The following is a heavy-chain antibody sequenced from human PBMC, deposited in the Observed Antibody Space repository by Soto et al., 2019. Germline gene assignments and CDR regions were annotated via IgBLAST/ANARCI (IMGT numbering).Heavy chain of an antibody. CDR3: VRQGIDYLHGLVDV. V-gene: IGHV4-59*08. CDR2: VYYAGDT. CDR1: SGPDRSHN. J-gene: IGHJ6*02. D-gene: IGHD4-17*01. Sequence: QVQLQQSGPRLVKPSETLSLTCTVSSGPDRSHNWGWIRQPPGRGLEWIGYVYYAGDTAYNPSLRARVTISADTSTNVISLTLNSATAADTAVYYCVRQGIDYLHGLVDVWGQGTTVSVSS.